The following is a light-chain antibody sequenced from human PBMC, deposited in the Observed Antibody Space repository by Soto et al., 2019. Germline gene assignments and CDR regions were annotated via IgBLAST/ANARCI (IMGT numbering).Light chain of an antibody. J-gene: IGKJ3*01. CDR2: DAS. Sequence: DIQMTQSPSSLSASVGDRVTITCQASQDISNYLNWYQQKPGKGPKLLIYDASNLETGVRSRFSGSGSGTEFTFTISRLQAEDIATYYCQPYDNLPPFTFGPATEVDIE. CDR3: QPYDNLPPFT. CDR1: QDISNY. V-gene: IGKV1-33*01.